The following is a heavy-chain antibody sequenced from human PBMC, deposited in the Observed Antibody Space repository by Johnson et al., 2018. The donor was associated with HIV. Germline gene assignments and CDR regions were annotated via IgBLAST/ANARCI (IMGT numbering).Heavy chain of an antibody. V-gene: IGHV3-66*02. CDR3: AKDMRPVRGWGGGSYRGVSDAFDI. CDR1: GFTVSSNY. Sequence: VQLVESGGGLVQPGGSLRLSCAASGFTVSSNYMSWVRQAPGKGLEWVSVIYSGGSTYYADSAKGRLPTSRDNSKNPRYLQRSSLRAEDTAVYYCAKDMRPVRGWGGGSYRGVSDAFDIWGQGTMVTVSS. J-gene: IGHJ3*02. CDR2: IYSGGST. D-gene: IGHD1-26*01.